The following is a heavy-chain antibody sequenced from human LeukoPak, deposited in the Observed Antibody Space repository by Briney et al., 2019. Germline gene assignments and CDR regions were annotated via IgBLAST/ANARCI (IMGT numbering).Heavy chain of an antibody. V-gene: IGHV3-23*01. D-gene: IGHD3-9*01. CDR1: GFTFSSYA. CDR2: ISGSGGST. J-gene: IGHJ3*02. Sequence: GGSLRLYCAASGFTFSSYAMSWVRQAPGKGLEWVSAISGSGGSTYYADSVKGRFTISRDNSKNTLYLQMNSLRAEDTAVYYCAKDTIVPLGGILTGYILDAFDIWGQGTMVTVSS. CDR3: AKDTIVPLGGILTGYILDAFDI.